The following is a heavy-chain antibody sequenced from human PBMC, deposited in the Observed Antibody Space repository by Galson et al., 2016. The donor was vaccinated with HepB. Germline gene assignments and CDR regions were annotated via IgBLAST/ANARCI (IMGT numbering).Heavy chain of an antibody. CDR2: ITRNSGSK. D-gene: IGHD2-15*01. Sequence: SLRLSCAASGFRFENYAMYWVRQAPGKGLEWVSGITRNSGSKGYADSVKGRFTISRDNAKNSLYLQLSSLRADDTALYYCAKDSVEDTQRFYYYGLDVWGKGTTVIVSS. CDR1: GFRFENYA. CDR3: AKDSVEDTQRFYYYGLDV. J-gene: IGHJ6*04. V-gene: IGHV3-9*01.